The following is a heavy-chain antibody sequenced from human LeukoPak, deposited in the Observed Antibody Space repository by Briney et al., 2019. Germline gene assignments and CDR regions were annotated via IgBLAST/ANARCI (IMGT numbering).Heavy chain of an antibody. CDR2: IFYVGST. J-gene: IGHJ3*02. CDR3: ARDYYDSRGEAFDI. Sequence: SETLSLTCTVSGDSIGSHYWSWIRQPPGKGLEWIGYIFYVGSTNYNPSLKSRVTISVDTSKNQFSLKLNSVTAADTAVYYCARDYYDSRGEAFDIWGQGTTVTVSS. CDR1: GDSIGSHY. D-gene: IGHD3-22*01. V-gene: IGHV4-59*11.